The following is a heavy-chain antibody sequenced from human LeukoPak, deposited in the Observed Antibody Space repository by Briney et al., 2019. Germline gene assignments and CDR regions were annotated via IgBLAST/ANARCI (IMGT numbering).Heavy chain of an antibody. CDR3: ARGPYCSSTSCSAYYYYGMDV. J-gene: IGHJ6*02. D-gene: IGHD2-2*01. CDR1: GYTFTSYG. Sequence: GASVKVSCKASGYTFTSYGISWVRQAPGQGLEWMGWINAYNGNTNYAQKLQGRVTMTTDTSTSTAYMELRSLRSDDTAVYYCARGPYCSSTSCSAYYYYGMDVWGQGTTVTVSS. CDR2: INAYNGNT. V-gene: IGHV1-18*01.